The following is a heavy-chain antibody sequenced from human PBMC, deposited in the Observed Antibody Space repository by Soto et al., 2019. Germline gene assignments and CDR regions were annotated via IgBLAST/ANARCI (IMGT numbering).Heavy chain of an antibody. V-gene: IGHV1-2*02. D-gene: IGHD2-2*03. Sequence: ASVKVSCKASGGTFSSYTISWVRQAPGQGLEWIARINPIIGITNYAQKFQGRVTMTRDTSITTTYMELSRLTSDDTAVYYCARDSVGYCSRTRCYGQGYFDYWGQGALVTVSS. CDR3: ARDSVGYCSRTRCYGQGYFDY. J-gene: IGHJ4*02. CDR2: INPIIGIT. CDR1: GGTFSSYT.